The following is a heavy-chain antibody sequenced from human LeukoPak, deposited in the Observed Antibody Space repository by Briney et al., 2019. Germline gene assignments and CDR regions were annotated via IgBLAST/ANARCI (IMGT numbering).Heavy chain of an antibody. J-gene: IGHJ3*02. CDR1: GFTFSSYG. CDR2: ISYGGSNK. V-gene: IGHV3-30*18. Sequence: GGSLRLSCAASGFTFSSYGMHWVRQAPGKGLEWVAVISYGGSNKYYADSVKGRFTISRDNSKNTLYLQMNSLRAEDTAVYYCAKDLIGGPGDYDAFDIWGQGTMVTVSS. CDR3: AKDLIGGPGDYDAFDI. D-gene: IGHD4-17*01.